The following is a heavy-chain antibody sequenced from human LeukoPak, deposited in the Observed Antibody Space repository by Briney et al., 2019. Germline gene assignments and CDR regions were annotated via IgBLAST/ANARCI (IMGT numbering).Heavy chain of an antibody. CDR2: ISAYNVNT. D-gene: IGHD1-26*01. Sequence: GASVKVSCKASGYTFTSYGISWVRQAPGEELEWMGWISAYNVNTNYAQKLQGRVTMTTDTSTSTAYMELRSLRSDDTAVYYCARVWENYYYGMVAWGQGTTVTVSS. V-gene: IGHV1-18*01. CDR1: GYTFTSYG. CDR3: ARVWENYYYGMVA. J-gene: IGHJ6*02.